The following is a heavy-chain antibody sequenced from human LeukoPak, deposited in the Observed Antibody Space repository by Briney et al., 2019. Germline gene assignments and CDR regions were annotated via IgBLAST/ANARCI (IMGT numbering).Heavy chain of an antibody. D-gene: IGHD3-9*01. V-gene: IGHV3-23*01. CDR1: GFTFSSYA. CDR3: AKDLDDILTGIQIDY. CDR2: ISGSGGST. Sequence: PGGSLRLSCAASGFTFSSYAMSWVRQAPGKGLEWVSAISGSGGSTYYADSVKGRFTISRDNSKNTLYLQMNSLRAEDTAVYYCAKDLDDILTGIQIDYWGQGTLVTASS. J-gene: IGHJ4*02.